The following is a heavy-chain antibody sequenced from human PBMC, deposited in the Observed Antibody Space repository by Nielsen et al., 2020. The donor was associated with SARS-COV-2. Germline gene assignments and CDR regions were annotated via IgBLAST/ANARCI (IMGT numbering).Heavy chain of an antibody. Sequence: GESLKISCAASGFTFSSYDMHWVRQATGKGLEWVSAIGTAGDTYYPGSVKGRFTISRDNSKNTLYLQMNSLRAEDTAVYYCARDHRLTEEFDYWGQGTLVTVSS. CDR3: ARDHRLTEEFDY. CDR2: IGTAGDT. CDR1: GFTFSSYD. J-gene: IGHJ4*02. V-gene: IGHV3-13*04. D-gene: IGHD2-21*01.